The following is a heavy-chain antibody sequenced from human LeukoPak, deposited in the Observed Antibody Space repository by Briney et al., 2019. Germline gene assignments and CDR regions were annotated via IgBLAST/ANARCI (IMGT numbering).Heavy chain of an antibody. V-gene: IGHV3-30*04. D-gene: IGHD3-3*01. CDR2: ISYDGSNK. CDR1: GFTFSSYA. J-gene: IGHJ4*02. Sequence: PGGSLRLSCAASGFTFSSYAMHWVRQAPGKGLEWVAVISYDGSNKYYADSVKGRFTISRDNSKNTLYQQMNSLRAEDTAVYYCAGDGQSGQPFDYWGQGTLVTVSS. CDR3: AGDGQSGQPFDY.